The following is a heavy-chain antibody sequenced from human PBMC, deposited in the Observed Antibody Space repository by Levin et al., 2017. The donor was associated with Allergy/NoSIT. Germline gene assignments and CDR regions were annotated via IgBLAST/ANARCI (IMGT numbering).Heavy chain of an antibody. CDR1: AGSISSSNW. J-gene: IGHJ4*02. V-gene: IGHV4-4*02. Sequence: PSETLSLTCAVSAGSISSSNWWSWVRQPPGKGLEWIGEIFHSGSTNSTPSLKSRVTISVDKSKNQFSLKLSSVTAADTAVYYCARRVVDYFDYWGQGTLVTVSS. CDR2: IFHSGST. CDR3: ARRVVDYFDY.